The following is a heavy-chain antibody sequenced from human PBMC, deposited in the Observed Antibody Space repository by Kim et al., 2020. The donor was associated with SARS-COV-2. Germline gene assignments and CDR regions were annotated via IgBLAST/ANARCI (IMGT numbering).Heavy chain of an antibody. J-gene: IGHJ4*02. CDR2: IRRQSFAGTA. V-gene: IGHV3-49*03. CDR3: TRIASAVGTSDS. D-gene: IGHD6-13*01. CDR1: GFSFGDYA. Sequence: GGSLRLSCTTSGFSFGDYAMGWFRQAPGTGLEWVSFIRRQSFAGTAEYAAYVQCRFTVSRDNSKGIAYLQMNSLKTEDTADYYCTRIASAVGTSDSWGQG.